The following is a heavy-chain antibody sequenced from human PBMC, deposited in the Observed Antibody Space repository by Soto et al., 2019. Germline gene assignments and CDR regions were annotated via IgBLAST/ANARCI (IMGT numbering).Heavy chain of an antibody. CDR2: IIHTGST. V-gene: IGHV4-34*12. CDR1: RGSFSGYY. J-gene: IGHJ4*02. CDR3: ARVGQPPSDY. Sequence: QVQLQQWGAGLLKPSETLSLTCAVSRGSFSGYYWSWVRQFPGKGLEWIGEIIHTGSTNYNPSLKSRVTMSIDTSKKEISLKLSSVTAADMAVYYCARVGQPPSDYWGQGTLVTVSS. D-gene: IGHD2-2*01.